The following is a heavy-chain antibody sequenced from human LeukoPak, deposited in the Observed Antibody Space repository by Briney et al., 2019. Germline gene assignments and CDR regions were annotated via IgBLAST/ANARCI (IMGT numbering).Heavy chain of an antibody. CDR1: GGSISSYY. CDR2: IYYSGST. D-gene: IGHD3-22*01. Sequence: SETLSLTCTVSGGSISSYYWSWIRQPPGKGLEWIGYIYYSGSTNYNPSLKSRVTISVDTSKNQFSLKLSSMIAADTAVYYCARADSSGYYVLDYWGQGTLVTVSS. CDR3: ARADSSGYYVLDY. V-gene: IGHV4-59*01. J-gene: IGHJ4*02.